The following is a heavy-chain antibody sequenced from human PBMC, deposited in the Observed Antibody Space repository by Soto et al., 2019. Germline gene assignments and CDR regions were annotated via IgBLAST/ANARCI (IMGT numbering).Heavy chain of an antibody. Sequence: KPSETLSLTCSVSGDSISNLDYFWAWIRQPPGQALEYIGYIYKSATTYYNPSFESRVAISVDTSKSQFSLNVTSVTAADTAVYFCARGRYCLTGRCFPNWSDSWGQGVLVTVSS. V-gene: IGHV4-30-4*01. CDR1: GDSISNLDYF. CDR3: ARGRYCLTGRCFPNWSDS. J-gene: IGHJ5*01. D-gene: IGHD7-27*01. CDR2: IYKSATT.